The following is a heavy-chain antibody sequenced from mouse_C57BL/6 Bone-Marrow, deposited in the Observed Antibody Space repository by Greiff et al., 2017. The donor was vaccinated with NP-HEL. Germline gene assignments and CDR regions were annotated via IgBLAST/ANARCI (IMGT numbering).Heavy chain of an antibody. CDR2: IHPNSGST. V-gene: IGHV1-64*01. CDR1: GYTFTSYW. Sequence: VQLQQPGAELVKPGASVKLSCKASGYTFTSYWMHWVKQRPGQGLEWIGMIHPNSGSTNYNEKFKSKATLTVDKSSSTAYMQLSSLTSEDSAVYYCARRSTMITQYYFDYWGQGTTLTVSS. D-gene: IGHD2-4*01. CDR3: ARRSTMITQYYFDY. J-gene: IGHJ2*01.